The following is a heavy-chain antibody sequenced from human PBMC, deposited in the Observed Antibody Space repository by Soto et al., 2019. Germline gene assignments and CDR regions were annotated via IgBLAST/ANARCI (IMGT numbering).Heavy chain of an antibody. Sequence: PGGSLRLSCAASGFTFSSYGMHWVRQAPGKGLEWVAVISYDGSNKYYADSVKGRFTISRDNSKNTLYLQMNSLRAEDTAVYYCALGGYSSATVAYYYGMDVWGQGTTVTVS. CDR2: ISYDGSNK. V-gene: IGHV3-30*03. CDR3: ALGGYSSATVAYYYGMDV. J-gene: IGHJ6*02. D-gene: IGHD6-19*01. CDR1: GFTFSSYG.